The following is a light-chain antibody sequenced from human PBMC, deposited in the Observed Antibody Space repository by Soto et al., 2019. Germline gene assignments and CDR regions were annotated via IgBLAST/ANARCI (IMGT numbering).Light chain of an antibody. CDR2: GAS. CDR1: ETVRTN. Sequence: IVMTQSPSTLSVSPGERVTLSCRASETVRTNLAWFQQKPGQTPRLLIFGASTRATGIPTRFTGSGSETEITHTIGSLQSEDLAVYYCQQYYNWPPYTFGQGTKLEIK. J-gene: IGKJ2*01. CDR3: QQYYNWPPYT. V-gene: IGKV3-15*01.